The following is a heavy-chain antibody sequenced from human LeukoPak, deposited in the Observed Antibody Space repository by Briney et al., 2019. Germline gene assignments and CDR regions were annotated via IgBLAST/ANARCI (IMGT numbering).Heavy chain of an antibody. CDR2: INHSGST. D-gene: IGHD6-19*01. CDR1: GGSFSGYY. CDR3: ATPGIAVAYDAFDI. J-gene: IGHJ3*02. V-gene: IGHV4-34*01. Sequence: KPSETLSLTCAVYGGSFSGYYWSWIRQPPEKGLEWIGEINHSGSTYYNPSLKSRVTISVDTSKNQFSLKLSSVTAADTAVYYCATPGIAVAYDAFDIWGQGTMVTVSS.